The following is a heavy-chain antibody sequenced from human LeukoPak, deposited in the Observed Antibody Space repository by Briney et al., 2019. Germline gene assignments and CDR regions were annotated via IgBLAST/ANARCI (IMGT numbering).Heavy chain of an antibody. CDR2: ISGSGGST. J-gene: IGHJ3*02. V-gene: IGHV3-23*01. CDR1: GFTFSSYS. CDR3: ATGGGYCSSTSCYKYAFDI. D-gene: IGHD2-2*02. Sequence: GGSLRLSCAASGFTFSSYSMNWVRQAPGKGLEWVSAISGSGGSTYYADSVKGRFTISRDNSKNTLYLQMNSLRAEDTAVHYCATGGGYCSSTSCYKYAFDIWGQGTMVTVSS.